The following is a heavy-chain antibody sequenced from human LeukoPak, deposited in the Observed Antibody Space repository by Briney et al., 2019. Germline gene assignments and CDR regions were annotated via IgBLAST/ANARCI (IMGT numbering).Heavy chain of an antibody. J-gene: IGHJ4*02. Sequence: ASVKVPCKASGYTFTSYYMHWVRQAPGQGLEWMGIINPSGGSTSYAQKFQGRVTMTRDTSTSTVYMELSSLRSEDTAVYYCARTTFGLQADYWGQGTLVTVSS. D-gene: IGHD3-16*01. CDR3: ARTTFGLQADY. CDR1: GYTFTSYY. CDR2: INPSGGST. V-gene: IGHV1-46*01.